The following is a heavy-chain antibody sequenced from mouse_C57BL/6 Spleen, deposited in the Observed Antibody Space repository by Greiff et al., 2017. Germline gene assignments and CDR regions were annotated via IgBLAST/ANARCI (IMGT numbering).Heavy chain of an antibody. Sequence: EVKLQQSGPGLVKPSQSLSLTCSVTGYSITSGYYWNWIRQFPGNKLEWMGYISYDGSNNYNPSLKNRISITRDTSKNQFFLKLNSVTTEDTATXYCAREGHYNYFDYWGQGTTLTVSS. CDR3: AREGHYNYFDY. CDR2: ISYDGSN. J-gene: IGHJ2*01. CDR1: GYSITSGYY. V-gene: IGHV3-6*01. D-gene: IGHD2-12*01.